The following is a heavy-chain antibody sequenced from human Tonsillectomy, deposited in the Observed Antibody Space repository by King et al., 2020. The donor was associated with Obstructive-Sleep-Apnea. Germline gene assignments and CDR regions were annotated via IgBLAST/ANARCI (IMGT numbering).Heavy chain of an antibody. V-gene: IGHV3-30*18. CDR2: ISYEGSNK. CDR3: AKDRITMVRGGFDY. D-gene: IGHD3-10*01. Sequence: VQLVESGGGVVQPGRSLRLSCAASGFTFSSYGMHWVRQAPGKGLEWVAVISYEGSNKYYADSVKGRFTISRDNSKNTLYLQMNSLSAEDKAVYDSAKDRITMVRGGFDYWGQGTLVTVSS. CDR1: GFTFSSYG. J-gene: IGHJ4*02.